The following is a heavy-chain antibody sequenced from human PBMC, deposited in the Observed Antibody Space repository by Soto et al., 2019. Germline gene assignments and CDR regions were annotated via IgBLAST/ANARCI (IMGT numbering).Heavy chain of an antibody. Sequence: QVQLVQSGAEVKKPGASVKVSCKASGYTFTSYAMHWVRQAPGQRLEWMGWINAGNGNTKYSQKFQGRVTITRDTPASTAYMEMNSLRSEDTAVYYCAVRGYCSSTSCYDYYYGMDVWGQGTTVTVSS. CDR2: INAGNGNT. V-gene: IGHV1-3*01. CDR1: GYTFTSYA. J-gene: IGHJ6*02. D-gene: IGHD2-2*01. CDR3: AVRGYCSSTSCYDYYYGMDV.